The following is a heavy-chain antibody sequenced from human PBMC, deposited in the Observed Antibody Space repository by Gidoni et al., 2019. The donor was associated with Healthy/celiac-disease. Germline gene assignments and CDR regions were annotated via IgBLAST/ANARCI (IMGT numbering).Heavy chain of an antibody. CDR1: GFPFSSYS. V-gene: IGHV3-21*01. CDR2: ISSSSSYI. CDR3: ARDDPGNYFPFDY. J-gene: IGHJ4*02. Sequence: EVQLVESGGGLVKPGGSLRLSCAASGFPFSSYSMNWVRQAPGKGLEWVSSISSSSSYIYYADSVKGRFTISRDNAKNSLYLQMNSLRAEDTAVYYCARDDPGNYFPFDYWGQGTLVTVSS. D-gene: IGHD4-4*01.